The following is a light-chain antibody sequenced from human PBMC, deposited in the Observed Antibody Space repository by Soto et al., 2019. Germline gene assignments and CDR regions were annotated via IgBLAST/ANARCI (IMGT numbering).Light chain of an antibody. CDR3: QQRSSWPRGT. CDR2: DAS. J-gene: IGKJ2*02. CDR1: QSVSSY. V-gene: IGKV3-11*01. Sequence: EIVLTQSPATLSLSPGERATLSCRASQSVSSYLAWYQQKPGQAPRLLIHDASNRATGIPARFSGSGSGTAFTPTISSLEPEDFALYFCQQRSSWPRGTFGQGTKLEIK.